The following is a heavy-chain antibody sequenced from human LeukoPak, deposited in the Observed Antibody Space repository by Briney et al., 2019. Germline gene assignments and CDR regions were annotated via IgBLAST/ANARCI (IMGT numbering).Heavy chain of an antibody. CDR1: GGSISSGGYY. Sequence: PSETLSLTCTVSGGSISSGGYYWSWIRQHPGKGLEWIGYIYYSGSTYYNPSLKSRVTISVDTSKNQFSLKLSSVTAADTAVYYCARGRGDYYDSSGGYYFDFWGQGTLVTVSS. CDR3: ARGRGDYYDSSGGYYFDF. CDR2: IYYSGST. V-gene: IGHV4-31*03. J-gene: IGHJ4*02. D-gene: IGHD3-22*01.